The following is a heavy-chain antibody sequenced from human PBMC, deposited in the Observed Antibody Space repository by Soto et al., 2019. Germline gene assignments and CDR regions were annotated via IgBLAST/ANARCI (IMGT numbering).Heavy chain of an antibody. J-gene: IGHJ4*02. CDR3: ATDPTMGATVVADY. D-gene: IGHD2-2*01. Sequence: QVRLVESGGGVVQPGKSLRLSCSASAFPFNRYVMNCVRQAPGKGLEWVASVWPDGSKKSYAVSVQGRFAISRDNSKNPLSLQMNSLRAADTAVSYCATDPTMGATVVADYWVQGTLGTVS. V-gene: IGHV3-33*03. CDR1: AFPFNRYV. CDR2: VWPDGSKK.